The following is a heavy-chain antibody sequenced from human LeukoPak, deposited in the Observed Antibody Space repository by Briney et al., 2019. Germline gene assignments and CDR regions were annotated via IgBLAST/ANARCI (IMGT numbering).Heavy chain of an antibody. D-gene: IGHD2-21*02. Sequence: SETLSLTCTVSGGSISSYYWSWIRQPPGKGLEWIGYIYYSGSTNYNPSLKSRVTISVDTSKNHFSLKLSSVTAADTAVYYCAGESVTAKHSDAFDIWGQGTMVTVSS. V-gene: IGHV4-59*01. J-gene: IGHJ3*02. CDR1: GGSISSYY. CDR2: IYYSGST. CDR3: AGESVTAKHSDAFDI.